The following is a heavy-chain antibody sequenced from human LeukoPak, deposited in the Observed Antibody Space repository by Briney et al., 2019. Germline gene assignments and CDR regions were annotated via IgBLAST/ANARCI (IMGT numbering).Heavy chain of an antibody. J-gene: IGHJ4*02. Sequence: ASVTVSCTASGYTFTCYYMHWVRQAPGQGLEWMGWINPNSGGTNYAQKFQGRVTMTRDTSINTAYMELSRLRSDDTAVYYCARDLFGIVVVPAAMGYWGQGTLVTVSS. CDR1: GYTFTCYY. CDR3: ARDLFGIVVVPAAMGY. CDR2: INPNSGGT. V-gene: IGHV1-2*02. D-gene: IGHD2-2*01.